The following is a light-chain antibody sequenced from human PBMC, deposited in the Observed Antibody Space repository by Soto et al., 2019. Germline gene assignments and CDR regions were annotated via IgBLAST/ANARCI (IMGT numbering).Light chain of an antibody. CDR2: EVS. CDR3: SSYTSSSTPGV. CDR1: SSDVGGYNY. Sequence: QSPLTQPASVSGSPGQSITISCTGTSSDVGGYNYVSWYQQHPGKAPKLMIYEVSNRPSGVSNRFSGSKSGNTASLTISGLQAEDEADYYCSSYTSSSTPGVFGGGTKLTVL. J-gene: IGLJ3*02. V-gene: IGLV2-14*01.